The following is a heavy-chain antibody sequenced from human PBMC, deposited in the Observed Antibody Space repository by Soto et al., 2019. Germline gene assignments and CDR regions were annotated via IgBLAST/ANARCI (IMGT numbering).Heavy chain of an antibody. Sequence: SETLSLTCTVSGYSFSSGSYWAWIRQPPGKGPEWIASIYHGGTTFYNPSLKSRITISVDTSNNQFSLKLTSVTAADTAVYYCARVHVMVVAGSTFDYWGHGTLVTVSS. CDR1: GYSFSSGSY. J-gene: IGHJ4*01. V-gene: IGHV4-38-2*02. CDR2: IYHGGTT. D-gene: IGHD6-19*01. CDR3: ARVHVMVVAGSTFDY.